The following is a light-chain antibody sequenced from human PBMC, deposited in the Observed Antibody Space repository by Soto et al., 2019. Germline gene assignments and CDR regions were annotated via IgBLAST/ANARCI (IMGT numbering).Light chain of an antibody. CDR2: GNN. V-gene: IGLV1-40*01. Sequence: QSVLTQPPSVSGAPGQRVTISCTGGSSNIGAGSDVHWYQQLPGTAPKLLIYGNNNRPSGVPDRFSGSKSGTSASLAITGLQAEDEAVYYCQSYDTSLSALYVFGTGTKLTVL. CDR3: QSYDTSLSALYV. J-gene: IGLJ1*01. CDR1: SSNIGAGSD.